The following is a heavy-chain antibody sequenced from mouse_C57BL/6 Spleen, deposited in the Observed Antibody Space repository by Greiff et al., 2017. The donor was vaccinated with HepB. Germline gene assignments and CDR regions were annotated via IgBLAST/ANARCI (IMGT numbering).Heavy chain of an antibody. Sequence: QVQLQQPGAELVKPGASVKLSCKASGYTFTSYWMHWVKQRPGQGLEWIGMIHPNSGSTNYNEKFKSKATLTVDKSSSTAYMQLSSLTSEDSSVYYCAKIGFYYSSHAYWGHGTLVTVSA. CDR3: AKIGFYYSSHAY. V-gene: IGHV1-64*01. J-gene: IGHJ3*01. CDR2: IHPNSGST. CDR1: GYTFTSYW. D-gene: IGHD2-12*01.